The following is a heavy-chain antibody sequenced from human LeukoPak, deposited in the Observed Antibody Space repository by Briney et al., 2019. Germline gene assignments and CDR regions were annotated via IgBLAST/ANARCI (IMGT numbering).Heavy chain of an antibody. J-gene: IGHJ5*02. CDR2: IWYDGSNK. CDR1: GFTFSSYG. CDR3: ARDRGSGTSNNWFDP. Sequence: GRSLRLSCAASGFTFSSYGMHWVRQAPGKGLEWVAVIWYDGSNKYYADSVKGRFTISRDNSKNTLYLKMNSLRAEDTAVYYCARDRGSGTSNNWFDPWGQGTLVTVSS. D-gene: IGHD3-10*01. V-gene: IGHV3-33*01.